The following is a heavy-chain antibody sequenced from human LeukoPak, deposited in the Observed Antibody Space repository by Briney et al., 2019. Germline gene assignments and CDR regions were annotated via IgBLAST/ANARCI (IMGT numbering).Heavy chain of an antibody. Sequence: ASVKVSCKTSGYTFTNYGISWVRQAPGQGLEWIGWISAYNGDTSYAQKLQGRVTMTTDTSTNTAYMELRSLRSDDTAVYYCARVGGYCTGTSCLDYWGQGTLVTVSS. CDR3: ARVGGYCTGTSCLDY. CDR2: ISAYNGDT. D-gene: IGHD2-2*01. J-gene: IGHJ4*02. V-gene: IGHV1-18*01. CDR1: GYTFTNYG.